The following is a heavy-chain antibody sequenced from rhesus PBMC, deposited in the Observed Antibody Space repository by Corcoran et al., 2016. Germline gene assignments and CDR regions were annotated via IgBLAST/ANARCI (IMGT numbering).Heavy chain of an antibody. V-gene: IGHV3S5*01. CDR2: INSNGGST. CDR3: ATDTVATTGSLSY. Sequence: EVQLVEIGGGLVQPGGSLKLFCAALGLPFRSYGMSWVRQAPGKRVGWVSTINSNGGSTYYADSVKGRLTISRDNSKNTLSLQMNSLRGEDTAVYYCATDTVATTGSLSYWGQGVLVTVSS. D-gene: IGHD4-29*01. J-gene: IGHJ4*01. CDR1: GLPFRSYG.